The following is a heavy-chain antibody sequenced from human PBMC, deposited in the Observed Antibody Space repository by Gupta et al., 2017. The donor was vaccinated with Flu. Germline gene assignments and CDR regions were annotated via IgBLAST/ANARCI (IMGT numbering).Heavy chain of an antibody. CDR3: AKDPTPTRFSSGEYYFDY. V-gene: IGHV3-30*18. CDR2: ISYGGTNK. J-gene: IGHJ4*02. D-gene: IGHD3-22*01. CDR1: EFTFSSYA. Sequence: QVQLVESGGGVVQPGRSLRLSCAASEFTFSSYAMHWVRQAQGKGLEWVAVISYGGTNKDFADSVKGRFTISRDNSKNTVYLQMDSLRVEDTAVYYCAKDPTPTRFSSGEYYFDYWGQGTLVTVSS.